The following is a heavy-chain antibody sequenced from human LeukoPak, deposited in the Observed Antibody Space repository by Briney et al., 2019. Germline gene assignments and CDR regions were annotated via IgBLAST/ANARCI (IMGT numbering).Heavy chain of an antibody. CDR1: GYTFTGYY. CDR3: ARDPSRDTAMVPYNWFDP. V-gene: IGHV1-46*01. CDR2: INPSGGST. D-gene: IGHD5-18*01. Sequence: ASVKVSCKASGYTFTGYYMHWVRQAPGQGLEWMGIINPSGGSTSYAQKFQGRVTMTRDTSTSTVYMELSSLRSEDTAVYYCARDPSRDTAMVPYNWFDPWGQGTLVTVSS. J-gene: IGHJ5*02.